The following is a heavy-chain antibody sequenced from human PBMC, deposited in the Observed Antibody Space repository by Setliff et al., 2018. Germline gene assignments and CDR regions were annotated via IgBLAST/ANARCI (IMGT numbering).Heavy chain of an antibody. D-gene: IGHD1-1*01. J-gene: IGHJ6*03. Sequence: GGSLRLSCAASGFTVSSNYMSWVRQAPGKGLEWVSVIYSDGSTYYADSVKGRFTISRDNAKNTLFLQMNSLRAEDTAVYYCARGPWKHSAYYYYYYMDVWGKGTTVTVS. CDR1: GFTVSSNY. CDR3: ARGPWKHSAYYYYYYMDV. V-gene: IGHV3-53*01. CDR2: IYSDGST.